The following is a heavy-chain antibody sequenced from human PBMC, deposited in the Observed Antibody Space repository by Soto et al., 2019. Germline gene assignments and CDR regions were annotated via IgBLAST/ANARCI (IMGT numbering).Heavy chain of an antibody. CDR2: ISYDSTKT. CDR3: ARTRSAWSDFHYYSLDV. J-gene: IGHJ6*02. V-gene: IGHV3-30*03. Sequence: GGSLRLSCAASGFTFNSYGMHWVRQGPGNGLEWVAFISYDSTKTYYADSVKGRFTISRDNSNSALYVQMNSLTGEDTAVYYCARTRSAWSDFHYYSLDVWGQGTTVTVSS. D-gene: IGHD1-26*01. CDR1: GFTFNSYG.